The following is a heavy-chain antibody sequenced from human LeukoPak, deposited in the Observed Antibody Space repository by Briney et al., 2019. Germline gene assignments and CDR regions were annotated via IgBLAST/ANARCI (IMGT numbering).Heavy chain of an antibody. V-gene: IGHV3-21*01. CDR1: GFTFSSYS. D-gene: IGHD5-12*01. CDR3: ARERIVATITGYYYYGMDV. CDR2: ISSSSSYI. J-gene: IGHJ6*02. Sequence: PGGSLRLSCAASGFTFSSYSMNWVRQAPGKGLEWVSSISSSSSYIYYADSVKGRFTISRGNAKNSLYLQMNSLRAEDTAVYYCARERIVATITGYYYYGMDVWGQGTTVTVSS.